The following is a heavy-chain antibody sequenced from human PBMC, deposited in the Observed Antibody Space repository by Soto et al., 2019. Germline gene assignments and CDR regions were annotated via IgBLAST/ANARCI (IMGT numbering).Heavy chain of an antibody. Sequence: SETLSLTCSVSGDSVSSSSYHWGWIRQPPGKGLEWIGTISYSGNTYYKSSLKSRVTISVDTSKNQFSLKLSSVTAADTAVYYCASTRLVATSVWYWGQGTLVTVSS. D-gene: IGHD5-12*01. V-gene: IGHV4-39*01. CDR2: ISYSGNT. CDR1: GDSVSSSSYH. CDR3: ASTRLVATSVWY. J-gene: IGHJ4*02.